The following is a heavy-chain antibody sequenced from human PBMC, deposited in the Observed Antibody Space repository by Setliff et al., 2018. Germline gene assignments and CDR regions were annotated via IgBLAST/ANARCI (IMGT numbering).Heavy chain of an antibody. CDR3: ARTVRSGSYHYYYMDV. V-gene: IGHV2-70*11. Sequence: CTFSGFSISTSGMCVSWIRQSPGKALEWLARIDWDDDKYYSTSLKTRLTISKDTSKNQVVLTMTNMDSVDAATYYCARTVRSGSYHYYYMDVWGKGTTVTSP. CDR1: GFSISTSGMC. J-gene: IGHJ6*03. CDR2: IDWDDDK. D-gene: IGHD1-26*01.